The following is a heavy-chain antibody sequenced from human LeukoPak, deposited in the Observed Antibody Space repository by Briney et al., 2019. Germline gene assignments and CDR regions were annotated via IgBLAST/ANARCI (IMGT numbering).Heavy chain of an antibody. CDR1: GGSISSYY. J-gene: IGHJ3*02. D-gene: IGHD5-24*01. CDR2: IHYSGST. CDR3: ARDQRATTLPHAFDI. Sequence: SETLSLTCTVSGGSISSYYWSWIRQPPGKGLEWIGYIHYSGSTNYNPSLKSRVTISVDTSKNQFSLKLSSVTAADTAVYYCARDQRATTLPHAFDIWGQGPMVTVSS. V-gene: IGHV4-59*01.